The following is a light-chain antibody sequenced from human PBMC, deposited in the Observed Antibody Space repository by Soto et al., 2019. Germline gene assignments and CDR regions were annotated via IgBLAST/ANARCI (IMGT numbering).Light chain of an antibody. CDR3: SSYAVTNTDYV. V-gene: IGLV2-8*01. CDR2: EVS. CDR1: SSDVGSYNY. J-gene: IGLJ1*01. Sequence: QSVLAQPPSASGSPGQSVTISCTGTSSDVGSYNYVSWYQQHPGKVPKLMIYEVSKRPSGVPDRFSGSKSGNTASLTVSGLQAEDEADYDCSSYAVTNTDYVFGTGTKVTVL.